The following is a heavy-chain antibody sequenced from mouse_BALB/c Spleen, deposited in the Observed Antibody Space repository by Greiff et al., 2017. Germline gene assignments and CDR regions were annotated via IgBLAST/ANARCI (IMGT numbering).Heavy chain of an antibody. J-gene: IGHJ2*01. CDR3: ARWGTTASFDY. CDR1: GYTFTDYA. CDR2: ISTYYGDA. V-gene: IGHV1S137*01. Sequence: QVQLKQSGAELVRPGVSVKISCKGSGYTFTDYAMHWVKQSHAKSLEWIGVISTYYGDASYNQKFKGKATMTVDKSSSTAYMELARLTSEDSAIYYCARWGTTASFDYWGQGTTLTVSS. D-gene: IGHD1-2*01.